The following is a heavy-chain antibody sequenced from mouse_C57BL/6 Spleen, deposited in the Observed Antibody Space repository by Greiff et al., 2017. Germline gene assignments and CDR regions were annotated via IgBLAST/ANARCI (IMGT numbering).Heavy chain of an antibody. CDR1: GYTFTSYG. CDR2: IHPNSGSI. CDR3: APIYYDYDRYFDV. J-gene: IGHJ1*03. Sequence: QVQLQQPGAELVKPGASVKLSCKASGYTFTSYGMHWVKQRPGQGLEWIGMIHPNSGSINYNEKFKSKATLTVDKSSSTAYMQLSSLTSEDSAVYYCAPIYYDYDRYFDVWGTGTTVTVSS. V-gene: IGHV1-64*01. D-gene: IGHD2-4*01.